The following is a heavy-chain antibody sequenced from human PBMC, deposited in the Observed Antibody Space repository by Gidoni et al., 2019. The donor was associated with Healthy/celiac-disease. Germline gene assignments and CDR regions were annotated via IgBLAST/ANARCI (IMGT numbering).Heavy chain of an antibody. V-gene: IGHV3-11*01. CDR2: ISSSGSTI. CDR1: GFTFSDDY. Sequence: QVQLVESGGGLGKPGGSLRLSCAASGFTFSDDYMSWNRQAPGKGLEWVSYISSSGSTIYYADAVKGRFTISRDNAKNSLYLQMNSLRAEDTAVYYCARGGPGPLYSSSWSDLAYYYYYYGMDVWGQGTTVTVSS. D-gene: IGHD6-13*01. CDR3: ARGGPGPLYSSSWSDLAYYYYYYGMDV. J-gene: IGHJ6*02.